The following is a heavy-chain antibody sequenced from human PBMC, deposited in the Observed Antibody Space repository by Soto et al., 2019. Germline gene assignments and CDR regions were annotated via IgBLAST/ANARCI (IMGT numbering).Heavy chain of an antibody. CDR2: IYYSGST. V-gene: IGHV4-31*03. CDR3: ARYPKVAGTGDDAFDI. D-gene: IGHD6-19*01. Sequence: QVQLQESGPGLVKPSQTLSLTCTVSGGSISSGGYYWSWIRQHPGKGLEWIGYIYYSGSTYYNPSPKSRVTISVDTSKNQFSLKLSSVTAADTAVYYCARYPKVAGTGDDAFDIWGQGTMVTVSS. J-gene: IGHJ3*02. CDR1: GGSISSGGYY.